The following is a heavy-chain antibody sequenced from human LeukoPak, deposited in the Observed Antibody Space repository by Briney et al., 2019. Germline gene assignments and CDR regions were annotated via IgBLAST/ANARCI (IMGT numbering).Heavy chain of an antibody. CDR2: IYPGDSDT. D-gene: IGHD4-17*01. V-gene: IGHV5-51*01. Sequence: GESLKISCKGSGYSFTNYWIGWVRQMPGKGLEWMGIIYPGDSDTRYSPSFQGQVTISVDKSISTAYLQWSSLEASDTAMYFCAKGSGDLAFDYWGQGTLVTVSS. CDR1: GYSFTNYW. CDR3: AKGSGDLAFDY. J-gene: IGHJ4*02.